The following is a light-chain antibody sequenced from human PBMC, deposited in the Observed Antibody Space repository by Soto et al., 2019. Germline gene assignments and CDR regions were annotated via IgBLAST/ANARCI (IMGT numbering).Light chain of an antibody. V-gene: IGKV1-39*01. CDR3: QQSYRAPRT. Sequence: DIQMTQSPSSLPASVGDRVTITCRASQSIGNYLNWYQQKLGNAPRLLIYAASTLQSGVPSRFSGSGSGTDFTLTITNLQPEDFATYYCQQSYRAPRTFGQGTKME. J-gene: IGKJ2*01. CDR2: AAS. CDR1: QSIGNY.